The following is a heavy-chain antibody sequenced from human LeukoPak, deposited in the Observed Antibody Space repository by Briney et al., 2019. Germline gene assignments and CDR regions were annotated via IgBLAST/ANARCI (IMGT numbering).Heavy chain of an antibody. CDR1: GFTFDDYA. CDR2: ISWNSGSI. Sequence: GGSLRLSCAASGFTFDDYAMHWVRHAPGKGLEWVSGISWNSGSIRYADSVKRRFTISRDNAKNSLYLQMDSLRVDDTALYYCAKEYSSGWYEPRVGDAFDIWGQGTMVTVSS. V-gene: IGHV3-9*01. CDR3: AKEYSSGWYEPRVGDAFDI. D-gene: IGHD6-19*01. J-gene: IGHJ3*02.